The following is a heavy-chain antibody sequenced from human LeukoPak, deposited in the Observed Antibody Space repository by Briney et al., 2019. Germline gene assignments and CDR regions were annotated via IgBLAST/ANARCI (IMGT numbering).Heavy chain of an antibody. V-gene: IGHV3-23*01. Sequence: GGSLRLSCAASGFTFSSYAMSWVRQAPGKGPEWVSAISGSGGSTYYADSVKGRFTISRDNSKNTLYLQMNGLRAEDTAVYYCAKVSGGYFQHWGQGTLVTVSS. CDR2: ISGSGGST. J-gene: IGHJ1*01. CDR3: AKVSGGYFQH. CDR1: GFTFSSYA. D-gene: IGHD2/OR15-2a*01.